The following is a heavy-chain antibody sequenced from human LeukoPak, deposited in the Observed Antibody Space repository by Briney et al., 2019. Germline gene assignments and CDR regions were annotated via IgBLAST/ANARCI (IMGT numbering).Heavy chain of an antibody. D-gene: IGHD3-22*01. J-gene: IGHJ4*02. V-gene: IGHV3-23*01. CDR3: ARTYYYDSSGYSPFDY. CDR1: GFAFSSYG. Sequence: GGSLRLSCAASGFAFSSYGMSWVRQAPEKGLEWVSAISGSGGSTYYADSVKGRFTISRDKSKNTLYLQMNSLRAEDTAVYYCARTYYYDSSGYSPFDYWGQGTLVTVSS. CDR2: ISGSGGST.